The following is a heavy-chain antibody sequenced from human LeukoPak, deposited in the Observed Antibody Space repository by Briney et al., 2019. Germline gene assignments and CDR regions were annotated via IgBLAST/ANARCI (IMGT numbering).Heavy chain of an antibody. V-gene: IGHV3-30*04. CDR3: AREWDLTGYYFDY. J-gene: IGHJ4*02. CDR1: GFIFSSYF. CDR2: ISYDGSNK. Sequence: GGSLRLSCAASGFIFSSYFMHWVRQAPGKGLEWVAVISYDGSNKYYADSVKGRFTISRDNSKNTLYLQMNSLRAEETAVYYCAREWDLTGYYFDYWGQGTLVTVSS. D-gene: IGHD3-9*01.